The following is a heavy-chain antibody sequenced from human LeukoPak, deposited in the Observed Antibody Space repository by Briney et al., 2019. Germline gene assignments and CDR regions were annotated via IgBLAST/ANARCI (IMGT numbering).Heavy chain of an antibody. CDR2: ISAYNGNT. V-gene: IGHV1-18*01. CDR1: GYTFTNYG. Sequence: GASVKVSCKASGYTFTNYGISWVRQAPGQGLECMGWISAYNGNTNYAQKLQGRVTMTTDTSTSTAYMELRSLRSDDTAVYYCARGGLLDNWNDPPPNWFDPWGQGTLVTVSS. D-gene: IGHD1-20*01. CDR3: ARGGLLDNWNDPPPNWFDP. J-gene: IGHJ5*02.